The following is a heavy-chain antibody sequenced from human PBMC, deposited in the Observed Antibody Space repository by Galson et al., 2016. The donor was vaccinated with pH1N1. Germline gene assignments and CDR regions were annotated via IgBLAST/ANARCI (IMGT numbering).Heavy chain of an antibody. CDR1: GFKFDTFG. CDR2: ISFDGTNK. D-gene: IGHD3-9*01. Sequence: SLRLSCAASGFKFDTFGMHWVRQAPGKGPEWVAVISFDGTNKNYADSVKGRVTISRDNSKNTLFLLLDSLRPEDTAVYYCAKDRPQMMLRYFDWLLGDAMDVWGQGTTVTVSS. J-gene: IGHJ6*02. V-gene: IGHV3-30*18. CDR3: AKDRPQMMLRYFDWLLGDAMDV.